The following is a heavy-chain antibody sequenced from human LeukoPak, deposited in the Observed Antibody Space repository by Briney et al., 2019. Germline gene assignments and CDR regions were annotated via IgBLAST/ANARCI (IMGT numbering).Heavy chain of an antibody. V-gene: IGHV4-34*01. CDR1: GGSSSGYY. D-gene: IGHD2-2*01. CDR2: INHSGST. CDR3: ALSEYQLLCDY. Sequence: SETLSLTCAVYGGSSSGYYWSWIRQPPGKGLEWIGEINHSGSTNYNPSLKSRVTISVDTSKNQFSLKLSSVTAADTAVYYCALSEYQLLCDYWGQGTLVTVSS. J-gene: IGHJ4*02.